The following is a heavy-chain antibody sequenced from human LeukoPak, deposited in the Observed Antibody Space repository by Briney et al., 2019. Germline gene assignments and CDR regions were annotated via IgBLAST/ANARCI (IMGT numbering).Heavy chain of an antibody. D-gene: IGHD2-15*01. CDR2: INHSGST. V-gene: IGHV4-34*01. J-gene: IGHJ1*01. Sequence: SETLSLTCAVYGGSFSGYYWSWIRQPPGKGLEWIGEINHSGSTNSNPSLKSRVTVSVDTSKNLFSLKLSSVTAADTAVYYCARRLLGYCSGGSCDSGYFQHWGQGTLVTVSS. CDR1: GGSFSGYY. CDR3: ARRLLGYCSGGSCDSGYFQH.